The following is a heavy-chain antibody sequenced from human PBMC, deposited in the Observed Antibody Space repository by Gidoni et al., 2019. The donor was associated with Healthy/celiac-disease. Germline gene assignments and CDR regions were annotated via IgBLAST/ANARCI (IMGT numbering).Heavy chain of an antibody. D-gene: IGHD6-6*01. CDR3: ARLVIAARPNYYYYMDV. V-gene: IGHV1-18*01. CDR2: ISAYNGNT. Sequence: QVQLVQSGAEVKKPGASVKVSCKASGYTFTSYGISWVRQAPGQGLEWMGWISAYNGNTNYAQKLQGRVTMTTDTSTSTAYMELRSLRSDDTAVYYCARLVIAARPNYYYYMDVWGKGTTVTVSS. J-gene: IGHJ6*03. CDR1: GYTFTSYG.